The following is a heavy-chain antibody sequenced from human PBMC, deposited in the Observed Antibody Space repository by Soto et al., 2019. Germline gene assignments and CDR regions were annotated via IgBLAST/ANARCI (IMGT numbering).Heavy chain of an antibody. Sequence: QVQLVQSGAEVKKPGASVKVSCKASGYTFTSYDINWVRQATGQGLEWMGWMNPNSGNTGFAQKFQGRVTMTRNTSISTAYMEPSRPRSADTAVYYWARGPQDILDHWGQGTRVTVSS. CDR1: GYTFTSYD. J-gene: IGHJ4*02. D-gene: IGHD2-15*01. CDR2: MNPNSGNT. V-gene: IGHV1-8*01. CDR3: ARGPQDILDH.